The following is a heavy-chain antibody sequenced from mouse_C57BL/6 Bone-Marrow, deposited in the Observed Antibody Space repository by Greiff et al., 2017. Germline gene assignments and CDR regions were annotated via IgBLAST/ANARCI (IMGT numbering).Heavy chain of an antibody. CDR2: IRNKANGYTT. CDR1: GFTFTDYY. J-gene: IGHJ3*01. CDR3: ARYAGGGFAY. V-gene: IGHV7-3*01. Sequence: DVMLVESGGGLVQPGGSLSLSCAASGFTFTDYYMSWVRQPPGKALEWLGFIRNKANGYTTEYSASVKGRFTISRDNSQSILYLQMNALRAEDSATYYCARYAGGGFAYWGQGTLVTVSA.